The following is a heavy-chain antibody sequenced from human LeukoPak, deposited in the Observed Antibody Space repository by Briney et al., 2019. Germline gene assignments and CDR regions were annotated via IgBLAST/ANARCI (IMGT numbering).Heavy chain of an antibody. D-gene: IGHD5-12*01. V-gene: IGHV3-23*01. CDR3: AKDKGYSGYENSDY. CDR2: ISGSGGST. J-gene: IGHJ4*02. CDR1: GFTFSSYA. Sequence: GGSLRLSCAASGFTFSSYAMSWVRQAPGKGLEWVSAISGSGGSTYYADSVKGRFTISRDNSKNTLYLQMNSLRAEDTAVYYCAKDKGYSGYENSDYRGQGTLVTVSS.